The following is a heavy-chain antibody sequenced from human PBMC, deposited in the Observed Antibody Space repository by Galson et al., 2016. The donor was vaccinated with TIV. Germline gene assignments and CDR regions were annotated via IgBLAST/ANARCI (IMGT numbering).Heavy chain of an antibody. CDR3: AKDNDWFPPSTGYFDL. V-gene: IGHV3-23*01. Sequence: SLRLSCAASGFTFRSYAMSWFRQAPGKGLEWVSAISGTGGSTYYADSVKGRFTISRDNSKNTLYLQMNSLRAEDTAVYYCAKDNDWFPPSTGYFDLWGRGTLVTVSS. CDR1: GFTFRSYA. J-gene: IGHJ2*01. D-gene: IGHD3-9*01. CDR2: ISGTGGST.